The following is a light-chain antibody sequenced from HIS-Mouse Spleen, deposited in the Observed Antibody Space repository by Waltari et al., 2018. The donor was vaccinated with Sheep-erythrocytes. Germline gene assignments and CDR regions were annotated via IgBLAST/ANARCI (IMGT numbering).Light chain of an antibody. CDR3: QQYNNWPWT. CDR1: QSVSSN. CDR2: GAS. Sequence: EIVMTQSPATLSVSQGERAPLPCRASQSVSSNLAWYQQKPGQAPRLLIYGASTRATGIPARFSGSGSRTEFTLTISSMQSEDFAVYYCQQYNNWPWTFGQGTKVEIK. J-gene: IGKJ1*01. V-gene: IGKV3-15*01.